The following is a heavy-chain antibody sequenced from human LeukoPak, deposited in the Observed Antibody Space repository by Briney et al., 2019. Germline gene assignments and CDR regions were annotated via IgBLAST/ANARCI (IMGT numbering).Heavy chain of an antibody. Sequence: GESLKISCKVSGYTFANYWIGWVRHLPGKGLESMGIIYPADSETRYSPSFQGQVTISVDKSISTAYLQWSSLKASDTAMYYCGRKISGSYYGLDYWGQGTLVTVSS. J-gene: IGHJ4*02. CDR2: IYPADSET. CDR1: GYTFANYW. CDR3: GRKISGSYYGLDY. V-gene: IGHV5-51*01. D-gene: IGHD1-26*01.